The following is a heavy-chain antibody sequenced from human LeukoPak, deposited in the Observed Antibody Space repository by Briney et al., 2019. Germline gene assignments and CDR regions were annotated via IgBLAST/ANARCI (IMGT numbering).Heavy chain of an antibody. V-gene: IGHV3-15*01. D-gene: IGHD3-3*01. Sequence: GGSLRLSCAASEFTFSNAWMSWVRQAPGKGLEWVGRIKSKTDGGTTDYAAPVKGRFTISRDDSKNTLYLQMNSLKTEDTAVYYCTTLTYYDFWSGYPDYWGQGTLVTVSS. J-gene: IGHJ4*02. CDR1: EFTFSNAW. CDR2: IKSKTDGGTT. CDR3: TTLTYYDFWSGYPDY.